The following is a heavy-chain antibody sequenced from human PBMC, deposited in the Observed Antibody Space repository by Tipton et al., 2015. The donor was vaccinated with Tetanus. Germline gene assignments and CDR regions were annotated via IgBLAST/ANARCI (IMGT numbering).Heavy chain of an antibody. J-gene: IGHJ6*02. CDR2: IYYSGST. CDR3: ARLGLSLNYYYYGMDV. CDR1: GGSISSSSYY. Sequence: TLSLTCTVSGGSISSSSYYWGWIRQPPGKGLERIGSIYYSGSTYYNPSLKSRVTISVDTSKNQFSLKLSSVTAADTAVYYCARLGLSLNYYYYGMDVWGQGTTVTVSS. V-gene: IGHV4-39*01. D-gene: IGHD3-16*02.